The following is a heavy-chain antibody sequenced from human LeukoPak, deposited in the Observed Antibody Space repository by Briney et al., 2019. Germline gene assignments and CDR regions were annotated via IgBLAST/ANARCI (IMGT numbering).Heavy chain of an antibody. Sequence: SETLSLTCTVSGGSISRNYWSWIRQPPGKGLEWIGYIYYTGSTNSSPSLKSRVTISLDTSKNRFSLRLSSVTAADTAVNYCAGAGMATVPNFDYWGRGTLSPSPQ. D-gene: IGHD4-17*01. V-gene: IGHV4-59*01. CDR1: GGSISRNY. CDR2: IYYTGST. J-gene: IGHJ4*02. CDR3: AGAGMATVPNFDY.